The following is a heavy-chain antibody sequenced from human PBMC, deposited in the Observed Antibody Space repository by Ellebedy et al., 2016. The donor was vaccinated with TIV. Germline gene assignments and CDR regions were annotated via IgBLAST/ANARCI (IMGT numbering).Heavy chain of an antibody. Sequence: GESLKISCATSGFIFSDYAISWVRQPPGKGLEWVSTISGRGESTFAADSVKGRFTISIDFSKRTVYLQMNSLRVEDTAVYFCATRGHSIGWFADWGQGTLVTVSS. D-gene: IGHD3-22*01. J-gene: IGHJ5*02. CDR3: ATRGHSIGWFAD. CDR2: ISGRGEST. CDR1: GFIFSDYA. V-gene: IGHV3-23*01.